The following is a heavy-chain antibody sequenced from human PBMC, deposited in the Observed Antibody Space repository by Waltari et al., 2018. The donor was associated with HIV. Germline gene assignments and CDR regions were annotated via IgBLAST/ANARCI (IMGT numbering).Heavy chain of an antibody. CDR1: GCNFTNTV. CDR2: IVVGSGKT. Sequence: QMQLVQSGPEVKKPEPSVTVSCQASGCNFTNTVVQWVRQARGQRLEWIGWIVVGSGKTNYAQKVQRRVTITRDMSTTTAYMVLSSLIFDDTAVYYCAAGTHYYDRWGQGTLVTVSS. V-gene: IGHV1-58*01. J-gene: IGHJ4*02. CDR3: AAGTHYYDR.